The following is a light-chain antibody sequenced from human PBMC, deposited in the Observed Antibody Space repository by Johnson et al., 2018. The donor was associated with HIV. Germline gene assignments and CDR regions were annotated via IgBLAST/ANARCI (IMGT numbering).Light chain of an antibody. CDR2: DNS. J-gene: IGLJ1*01. CDR1: RSNIGDNF. CDR3: GTWDSSLSAEV. Sequence: VLTQPPSVSAAPGQKVTISCSGNRSNIGDNFVSWYQHLPGTAPKLLVYDNSKRPSGIPDRFSGSKSGTSATLGITGLQTGDEADYYCGTWDSSLSAEVFGTGTKVTVL. V-gene: IGLV1-51*01.